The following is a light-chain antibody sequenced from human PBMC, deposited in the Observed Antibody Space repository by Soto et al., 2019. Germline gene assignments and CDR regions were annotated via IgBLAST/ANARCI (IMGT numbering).Light chain of an antibody. CDR3: SPLADTAGNNDHYV. J-gene: IGLJ1*01. CDR2: EVS. V-gene: IGLV2-8*01. CDR1: SSDVGGYNF. Sequence: QSALTQPPSASGSPGQSVTISCTGTSSDVGGYNFVSWYQQHPGKAPKLMIFEVSKRPSGVPDRFSGSKSGNTASLTVSGPRLEDEVNFYRSPLADTAGNNDHYVFGTGP.